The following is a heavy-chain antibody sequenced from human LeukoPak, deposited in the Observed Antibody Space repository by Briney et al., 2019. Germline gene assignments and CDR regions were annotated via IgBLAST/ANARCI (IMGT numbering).Heavy chain of an antibody. CDR3: ARDVGITVGATDY. CDR1: GFTFSSYP. J-gene: IGHJ4*02. CDR2: IGDSGGNT. V-gene: IGHV3-23*01. Sequence: PGGSLRLSCAASGFTFSSYPMTWVRQAPGKGLDWVSTIGDSGGNTFYADSVKGRFTISRDTSKNTLFLQMSSLRAEDTAVYYCARDVGITVGATDYWGQGALVTVSS. D-gene: IGHD1-26*01.